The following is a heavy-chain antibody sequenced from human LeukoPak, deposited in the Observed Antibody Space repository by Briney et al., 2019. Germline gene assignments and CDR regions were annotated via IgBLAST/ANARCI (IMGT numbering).Heavy chain of an antibody. CDR3: ARGPQSLVVPAAILKAHWGFDP. CDR2: INHSGST. CDR1: GGSFSGYY. J-gene: IGHJ5*02. Sequence: SETLSLTCAVYGGSFSGYYWSWIRQPPGKGLEWIGEINHSGSTNYNPSLKSRVTISVDTSKNQFSLKLSSVTAADTAVYYCARGPQSLVVPAAILKAHWGFDPWGQGTLVTVSS. V-gene: IGHV4-34*01. D-gene: IGHD2-2*02.